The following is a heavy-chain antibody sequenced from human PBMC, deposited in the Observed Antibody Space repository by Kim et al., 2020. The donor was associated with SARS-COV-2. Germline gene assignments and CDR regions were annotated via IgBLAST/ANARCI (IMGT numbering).Heavy chain of an antibody. V-gene: IGHV4-59*01. J-gene: IGHJ4*02. CDR3: AREGLSSYGSGTYYDY. CDR1: GGSISSYF. CDR2: ISYSGGT. D-gene: IGHD3-10*01. Sequence: SETLSLTCAVSGGSISSYFWSWIRQPPGKGLEWGGYISYSGGTNYNPSLKSRVTISVDTSKNQFSLKLNSVTPADTAGYYCAREGLSSYGSGTYYDYWGQGALVTVSS.